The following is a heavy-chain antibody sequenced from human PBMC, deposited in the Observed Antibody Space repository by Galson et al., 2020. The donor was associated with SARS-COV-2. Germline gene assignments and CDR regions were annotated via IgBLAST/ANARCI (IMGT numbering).Heavy chain of an antibody. V-gene: IGHV3-21*01. Sequence: GGSLRLSCAASGFAFTPYSMDWVRQAPGKGLEWVSSISTSSTFISYADSVKGRFTISRDNAKNSLYLEMNSLRAEDTAVYYCARESVAGLDYWGQGTLVTVSS. J-gene: IGHJ4*02. CDR1: GFAFTPYS. CDR3: ARESVAGLDY. D-gene: IGHD6-19*01. CDR2: ISTSSTFI.